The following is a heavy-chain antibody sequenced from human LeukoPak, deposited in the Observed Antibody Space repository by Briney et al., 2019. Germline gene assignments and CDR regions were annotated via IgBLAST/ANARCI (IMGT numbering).Heavy chain of an antibody. CDR1: GFTFSNYE. V-gene: IGHV3-48*03. CDR3: VGGGRGGY. Sequence: GGSLRFSCAASGFTFSNYEMNWVRQAPGKGLEWLSYISSSGTIYYADSVKGRFTISRDNAKNSLYLQVNSLRAEDTAVYYCVGGGRGGYWGQGTLVTVSS. D-gene: IGHD3-10*01. CDR2: ISSSGTI. J-gene: IGHJ4*02.